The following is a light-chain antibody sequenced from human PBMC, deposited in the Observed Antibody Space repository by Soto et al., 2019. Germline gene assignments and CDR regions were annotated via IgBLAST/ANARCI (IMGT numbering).Light chain of an antibody. Sequence: QSVLTQPASVSGSHGQSITISCTGTSSDVGGYNFVSWYQQHPGKAPKLMIYDVTNRPSGVSNRFSGSKSGNTASLTISGLQAEDEADYYCSSYTNRNTLVFGGGTKLTVL. V-gene: IGLV2-14*03. CDR3: SSYTNRNTLV. CDR2: DVT. CDR1: SSDVGGYNF. J-gene: IGLJ2*01.